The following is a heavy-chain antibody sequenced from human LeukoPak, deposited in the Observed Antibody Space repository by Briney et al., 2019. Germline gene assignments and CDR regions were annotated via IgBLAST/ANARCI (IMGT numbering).Heavy chain of an antibody. D-gene: IGHD3-16*01. CDR2: INPNSGGT. J-gene: IGHJ4*02. CDR1: GGTFSSYA. V-gene: IGHV1-2*06. CDR3: ARDPHGGGYDY. Sequence: GASVKVSCKASGGTFSSYAISWVRQAPGQGLEWMGRINPNSGGTNYAQKFQGRVTMTRDTSISTAYMELSRLRSDDTAVYYCARDPHGGGYDYWGQGTLVTVSS.